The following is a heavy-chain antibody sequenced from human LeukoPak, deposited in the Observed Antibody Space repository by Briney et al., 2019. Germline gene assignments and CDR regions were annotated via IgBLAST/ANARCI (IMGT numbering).Heavy chain of an antibody. V-gene: IGHV4-61*05. Sequence: SETLSLTCTVSGGSISSSSYYWGWIRQPPGKGLEWIGYIYYSGSTNYNPSLKSRVTISVDTSKNQFSLRLSSVTAADTAVYYCARPNCSGGSCPNYFDYWGQGTLVTVSS. D-gene: IGHD2-15*01. CDR2: IYYSGST. CDR3: ARPNCSGGSCPNYFDY. CDR1: GGSISSSSYY. J-gene: IGHJ4*02.